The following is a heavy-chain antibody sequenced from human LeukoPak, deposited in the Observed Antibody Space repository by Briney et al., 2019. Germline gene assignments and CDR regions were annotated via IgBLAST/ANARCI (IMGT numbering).Heavy chain of an antibody. Sequence: GGSLRLSCAASGFTFSGSALHWVRQASGKGLEWVGRIRSTANGYATAYAASVKGRFTISRDDSKNTAYLQMDSLKTEDTAVYYCTGNYYGSGSYADFDYWGQETLVTVSS. CDR2: IRSTANGYAT. CDR3: TGNYYGSGSYADFDY. V-gene: IGHV3-73*01. J-gene: IGHJ4*02. D-gene: IGHD3-10*01. CDR1: GFTFSGSA.